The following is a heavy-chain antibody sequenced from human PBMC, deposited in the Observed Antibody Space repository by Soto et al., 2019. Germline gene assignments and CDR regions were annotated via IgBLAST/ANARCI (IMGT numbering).Heavy chain of an antibody. Sequence: QVQLVQSGAEVKKPESSVKVSCKASGGTFSSYAISWVRQAPGQGLEWMGGMIPIFGTANYAQKFQGRVTITADESTSTAYMELSSLRSEDTVVYYCARRVPAAGYYYGMDVWGQGTTVTVSS. CDR2: MIPIFGTA. V-gene: IGHV1-69*12. D-gene: IGHD2-2*01. CDR3: ARRVPAAGYYYGMDV. J-gene: IGHJ6*02. CDR1: GGTFSSYA.